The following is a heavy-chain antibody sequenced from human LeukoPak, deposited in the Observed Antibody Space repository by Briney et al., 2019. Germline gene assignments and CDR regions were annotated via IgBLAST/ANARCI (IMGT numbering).Heavy chain of an antibody. CDR2: SRNKASSYTT. D-gene: IGHD2-15*01. CDR3: AKDEISARYYYYYMDV. J-gene: IGHJ6*03. CDR1: GFKFSDHY. V-gene: IGHV3-72*01. Sequence: GGSQRLSCAASGFKFSDHYIDWVRQAPGKGLEWVGRSRNKASSYTTEYAASVEGRFTISRDVSESSLYLQMNSLRAEDTAVYYCAKDEISARYYYYYMDVWGKGTTVTVSS.